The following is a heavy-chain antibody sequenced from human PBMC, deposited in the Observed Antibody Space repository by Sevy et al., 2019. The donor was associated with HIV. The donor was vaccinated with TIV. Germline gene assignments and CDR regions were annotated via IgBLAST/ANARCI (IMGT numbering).Heavy chain of an antibody. CDR1: GFTFDNYA. D-gene: IGHD6-19*01. CDR3: AKAGGGWNYFDY. CDR2: LDNSGDNT. J-gene: IGHJ4*02. V-gene: IGHV3-23*01. Sequence: GGYLRLSCAASGFTFDNYAMTWVRQTPGKGLEWVSTLDNSGDNTYNADSVKGRFTISRDNSKNTLYLQMDCLSAEDTAIYYCAKAGGGWNYFDYSGQGTLVTVSS.